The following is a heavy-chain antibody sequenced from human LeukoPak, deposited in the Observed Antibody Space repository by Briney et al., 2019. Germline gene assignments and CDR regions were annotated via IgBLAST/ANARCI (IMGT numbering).Heavy chain of an antibody. CDR3: ARGYYYDSSGYSFDY. CDR2: IIPIFGTA. J-gene: IGHJ4*02. CDR1: GGTFSSYA. Sequence: GASVKVSCKASGGTFSSYAISWVRQAPGQGLEWMGGIIPIFGTANYAQKFQGRVTITADEFTSTAYMELSSLRSEDTAVYYCARGYYYDSSGYSFDYWGQGTLVTVSS. D-gene: IGHD3-22*01. V-gene: IGHV1-69*13.